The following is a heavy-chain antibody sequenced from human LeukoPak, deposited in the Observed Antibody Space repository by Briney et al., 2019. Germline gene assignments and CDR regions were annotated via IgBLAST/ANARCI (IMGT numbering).Heavy chain of an antibody. CDR2: ISYDGRNE. CDR3: ARDYYGSGSSYNWFDP. D-gene: IGHD3-10*01. V-gene: IGHV3-30*04. CDR1: GFTFSSYA. Sequence: PGGSLRLSCAASGFTFSSYAMHWVRQAPGKGLEWVAVISYDGRNENYADSVKGRFTISRDNPKNTLYLQMNSLRAEDTAVYYCARDYYGSGSSYNWFDPWGQGTLVTVSS. J-gene: IGHJ5*02.